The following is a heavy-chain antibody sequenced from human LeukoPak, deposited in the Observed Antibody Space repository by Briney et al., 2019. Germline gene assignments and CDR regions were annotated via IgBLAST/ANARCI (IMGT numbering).Heavy chain of an antibody. V-gene: IGHV3-30*01. CDR3: ARDRVHRDGDGDAQFDC. CDR1: GFTFSSYA. J-gene: IGHJ4*02. D-gene: IGHD5-24*01. Sequence: PGRSLRLSCAASGFTFSSYAMHWVRQAPGKGLEWVAVISYDGSNKYYADSVKGRFTISRDNSKNTLYLQMNSLRAEDTAVYYCARDRVHRDGDGDAQFDCWGQGTLVTVSS. CDR2: ISYDGSNK.